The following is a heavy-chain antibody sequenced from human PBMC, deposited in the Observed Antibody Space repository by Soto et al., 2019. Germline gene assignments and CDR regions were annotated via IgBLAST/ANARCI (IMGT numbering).Heavy chain of an antibody. J-gene: IGHJ4*02. Sequence: SVKVSCKASGGTFSSYAISWVRQAPGQGLEWMGGIIPIFGTANYAQKFQGRVTITADESTSTAYMELSSLRSEDTAVYYCARVRRSWYGTFDYWGQGTLVTVSS. D-gene: IGHD6-13*01. CDR2: IIPIFGTA. CDR3: ARVRRSWYGTFDY. CDR1: GGTFSSYA. V-gene: IGHV1-69*13.